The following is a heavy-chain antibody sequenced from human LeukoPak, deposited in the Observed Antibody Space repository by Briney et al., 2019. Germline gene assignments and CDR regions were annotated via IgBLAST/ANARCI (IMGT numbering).Heavy chain of an antibody. V-gene: IGHV3-7*01. CDR2: IKQDGSEK. Sequence: GGSLRLSCAASGLTFSSYWMSWVRQAPGKGLEWVANIKQDGSEKYYVDSVKGRFTISRDNAKNSLYLQMSSLRAEDTAVYYCARGSSSWYSNYYYYYYMDVWGKGTTVTVSS. D-gene: IGHD6-13*01. CDR1: GLTFSSYW. J-gene: IGHJ6*03. CDR3: ARGSSSWYSNYYYYYYMDV.